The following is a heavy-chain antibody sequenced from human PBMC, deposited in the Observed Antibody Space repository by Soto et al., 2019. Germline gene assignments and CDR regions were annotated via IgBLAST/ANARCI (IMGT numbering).Heavy chain of an antibody. CDR3: ARVGIAAAGWFDP. CDR2: IYHSGST. D-gene: IGHD6-13*01. CDR1: GGSISSGGYS. Sequence: LCGGSISSGGYSWSWIRQPPGKGLEWIGYIYHSGSTYYNPSLKSRVTISVDRSKNQFSLKLSSVTAADTAVYYCARVGIAAAGWFDPWGQGTLVTVSS. J-gene: IGHJ5*02. V-gene: IGHV4-30-2*01.